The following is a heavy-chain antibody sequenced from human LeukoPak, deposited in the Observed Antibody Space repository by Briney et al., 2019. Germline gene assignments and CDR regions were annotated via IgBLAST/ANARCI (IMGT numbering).Heavy chain of an antibody. CDR2: INPSGGST. CDR3: ARASGYYLGYFDL. Sequence: ASVTVSCKASGYTFTDYYMHWVRQAPGQGLEWMGVINPSGGSTTYAQKFQGRLTMTRDTSTSTVYMELSSLRSEDTATHFCARASGYYLGYFDLWGQGTLVTVSS. J-gene: IGHJ4*02. CDR1: GYTFTDYY. V-gene: IGHV1-46*01. D-gene: IGHD3-22*01.